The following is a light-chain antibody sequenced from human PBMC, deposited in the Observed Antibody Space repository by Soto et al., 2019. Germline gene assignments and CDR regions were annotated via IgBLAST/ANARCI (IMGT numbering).Light chain of an antibody. V-gene: IGLV2-23*01. Sequence: QSALTQPASVSGSPGQSIAISCTGTSRYVGSYNLVSWYQQHPGKAPKVMIYEGSKRPSGVSDRFSGSKSGNTASLTISGLQADDEADYYCCSYAGSSTYVFGTGTKLTVL. J-gene: IGLJ1*01. CDR1: SRYVGSYNL. CDR3: CSYAGSSTYV. CDR2: EGS.